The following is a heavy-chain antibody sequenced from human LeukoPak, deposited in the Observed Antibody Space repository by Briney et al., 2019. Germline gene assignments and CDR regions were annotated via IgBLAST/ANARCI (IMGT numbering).Heavy chain of an antibody. V-gene: IGHV3-43*02. Sequence: PGGSLRLSCAASGSTFDDYAMHWVRQAPGKGLEWVSLISADGGGTYYPDSVKGRFTISRDNSKNSLYLQMNSLRTEDTALYYCAKPQTTVKSGFDYWGQGTLVTVSS. CDR3: AKPQTTVKSGFDY. CDR1: GSTFDDYA. CDR2: ISADGGGT. D-gene: IGHD4-11*01. J-gene: IGHJ4*02.